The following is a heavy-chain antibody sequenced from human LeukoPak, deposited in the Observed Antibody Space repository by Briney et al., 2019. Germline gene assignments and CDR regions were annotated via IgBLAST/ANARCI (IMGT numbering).Heavy chain of an antibody. Sequence: PGGSLRLSCAASGFTVSSNYMSWVRQAPGKGLEWVSVIYSGGSTYYADSVKGRFTISRGNSKNTLYLQMNSLRAEDTAVYYCAREGRYCSGGSCYAFDYWGQGTLVSVSS. CDR1: GFTVSSNY. V-gene: IGHV3-53*01. J-gene: IGHJ4*02. D-gene: IGHD2-15*01. CDR3: AREGRYCSGGSCYAFDY. CDR2: IYSGGST.